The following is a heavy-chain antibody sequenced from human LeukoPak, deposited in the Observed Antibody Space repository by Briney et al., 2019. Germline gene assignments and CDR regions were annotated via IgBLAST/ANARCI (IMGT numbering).Heavy chain of an antibody. CDR1: GYTFTGYY. D-gene: IGHD3-10*01. J-gene: IGHJ4*02. CDR3: ARDDNYGSGQPDD. V-gene: IGHV1-2*02. Sequence: GASVKVSCKASGYTFTGYYMHWVRHAPGQGLEWMGWINPNSGGTNYAQKFQGRVTMTRDTSISTAYMELSRLRSDDTAVYYCARDDNYGSGQPDDWGQGTLVSVSS. CDR2: INPNSGGT.